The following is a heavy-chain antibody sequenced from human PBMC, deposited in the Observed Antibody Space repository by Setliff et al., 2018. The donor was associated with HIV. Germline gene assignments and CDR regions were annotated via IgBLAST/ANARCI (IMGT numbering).Heavy chain of an antibody. CDR1: GYIFTTFG. Sequence: GASVKVSCKASGYIFTTFGFSWVRQAPGQGLEWMGWINTHNGNTHYAQRFQGRVTMTRDTSTTTAYMELRSLRSDDTAVYYCARATGAADLWGQGTKVTGSS. D-gene: IGHD6-13*01. CDR3: ARATGAADL. CDR2: INTHNGNT. V-gene: IGHV1-18*01. J-gene: IGHJ5*02.